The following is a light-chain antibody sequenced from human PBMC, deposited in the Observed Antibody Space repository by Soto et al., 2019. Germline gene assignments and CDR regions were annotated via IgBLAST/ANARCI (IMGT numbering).Light chain of an antibody. CDR2: DVS. J-gene: IGLJ1*01. CDR1: SSDVGGYNY. CDR3: SSYTSSSTYV. Sequence: QSVLTQPASVYGSPGQSIAISCTGTSSDVGGYNYVSWYQQHPGKAPKLMVYDVSNRPSGVSNRLSGSKSGNTASLTISGLQAEDEADYYCSSYTSSSTYVFGTGTKVTVL. V-gene: IGLV2-14*01.